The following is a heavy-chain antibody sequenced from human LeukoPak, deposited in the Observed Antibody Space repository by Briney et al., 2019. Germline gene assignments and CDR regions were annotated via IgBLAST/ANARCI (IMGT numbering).Heavy chain of an antibody. CDR1: GGSISSYY. V-gene: IGHV4-59*08. Sequence: SETLSLTCTVSGGSISSYYWSWIRQPPGKGLEWIGYIYYGGSTNYNPSLKSRVTISVDTSKNQFSLKLSSVTAADTAVYYCASMYYYGSGFDYWGQGTLITVPS. J-gene: IGHJ4*02. CDR3: ASMYYYGSGFDY. D-gene: IGHD3-10*01. CDR2: IYYGGST.